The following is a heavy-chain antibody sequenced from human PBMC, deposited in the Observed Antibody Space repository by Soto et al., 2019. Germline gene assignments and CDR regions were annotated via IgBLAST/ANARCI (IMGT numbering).Heavy chain of an antibody. CDR1: GGSVSSGSYY. Sequence: PLETLSLTCTVSGGSVSSGSYYWSWIRQPPGKGLEWIGYIYYSGSTNYNPSLKSRVTISVDTSKNQFSLKLSSVTAADTAVYYCALFTMVRGVHWFDPWGQGTLVTVSS. J-gene: IGHJ5*02. CDR2: IYYSGST. V-gene: IGHV4-61*01. D-gene: IGHD3-10*01. CDR3: ALFTMVRGVHWFDP.